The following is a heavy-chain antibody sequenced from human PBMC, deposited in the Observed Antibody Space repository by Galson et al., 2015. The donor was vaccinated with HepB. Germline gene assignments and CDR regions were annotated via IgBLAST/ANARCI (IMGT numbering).Heavy chain of an antibody. CDR1: GYTFTGYY. D-gene: IGHD3-3*01. CDR3: ARGLRITIFGVVIGRVLGMFDY. CDR2: INPNSGGT. V-gene: IGHV1-2*02. J-gene: IGHJ4*02. Sequence: SVKVSCKASGYTFTGYYMHWVRQAPGQGLEWMGWINPNSGGTNYAQKFQGRVTMTRDTSISTAYMELSRLRSDDTAVYYCARGLRITIFGVVIGRVLGMFDYWGQGTLVTVSS.